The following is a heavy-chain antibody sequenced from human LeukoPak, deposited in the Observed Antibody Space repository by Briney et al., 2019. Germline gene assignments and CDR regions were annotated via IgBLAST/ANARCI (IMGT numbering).Heavy chain of an antibody. Sequence: SETLSLTCTVSGGSISSYYWSWIRQPPGKGLEWIGYIYYSGSTNYNPSLKSRVTISVDTSKNQFSLKLSSVTAADTAVYYCAGDGYSHWGRGTLVTVSS. CDR2: IYYSGST. D-gene: IGHD5-24*01. J-gene: IGHJ4*02. CDR3: AGDGYSH. V-gene: IGHV4-59*01. CDR1: GGSISSYY.